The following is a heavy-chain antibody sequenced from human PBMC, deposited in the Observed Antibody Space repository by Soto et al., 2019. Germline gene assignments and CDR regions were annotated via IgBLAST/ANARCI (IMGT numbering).Heavy chain of an antibody. CDR2: ISYDGSNK. J-gene: IGHJ6*02. V-gene: IGHV3-30*18. CDR3: AKDTPPPYYDILTGYYKRPSALSYGMDV. D-gene: IGHD3-9*01. Sequence: GGSPRLSCAASGFTFSSYGMHWVRQAPGKGLEWVAVISYDGSNKYYADSVKGRFTISRDNSKNTLYLQMNSLRAEDTAGYYCAKDTPPPYYDILTGYYKRPSALSYGMDVWGQGTTVTVSS. CDR1: GFTFSSYG.